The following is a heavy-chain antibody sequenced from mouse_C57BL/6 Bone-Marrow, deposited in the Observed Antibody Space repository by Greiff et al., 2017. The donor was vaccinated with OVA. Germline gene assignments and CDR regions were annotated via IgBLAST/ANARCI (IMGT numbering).Heavy chain of an antibody. D-gene: IGHD1-1*01. V-gene: IGHV14-4*01. CDR2: IDPENGDT. CDR3: TTWIITTVVAFYWYFDV. CDR1: GFNIKDDY. J-gene: IGHJ1*03. Sequence: EVQLQQSGAELVRPGASVKLSCTASGFNIKDDYMHWVKQRPEQGLEWIGWIDPENGDTEYASKFQGKATITADTSSNTAYLQLSSLTSEDTAVYYCTTWIITTVVAFYWYFDVWGTGTTVTVSS.